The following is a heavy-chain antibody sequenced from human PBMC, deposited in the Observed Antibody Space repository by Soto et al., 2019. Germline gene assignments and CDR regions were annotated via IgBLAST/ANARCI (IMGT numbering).Heavy chain of an antibody. J-gene: IGHJ4*02. CDR1: GFTVSSNY. CDR2: IYSGGST. CDR3: ASSYYYYSSGYRAGGFLDY. D-gene: IGHD3-22*01. Sequence: AGSLRLSYAASGFTVSSNYMSWVLQAQGKALEWVSVIYSGGSTYYADSVKGRFTISRDNSKNTVYLQMNRLRAEDTAVYYCASSYYYYSSGYRAGGFLDYWGQGTLVTVPQ. V-gene: IGHV3-53*01.